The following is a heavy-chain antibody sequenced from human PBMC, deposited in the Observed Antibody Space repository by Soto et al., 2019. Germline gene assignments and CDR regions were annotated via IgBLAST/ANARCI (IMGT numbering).Heavy chain of an antibody. Sequence: QLQLQESGSGLVKPSQTLSLTCAVSGGSISSGGYSWGWIRQPPGKGLEWIGYIYHSGSTYYNPSLKSRVTITVDRSKNQFSLKLSSVTAADTAVYYCTSRQQLVLNYWGQGTLVTVSS. CDR1: GGSISSGGYS. V-gene: IGHV4-30-2*01. D-gene: IGHD6-13*01. CDR3: TSRQQLVLNY. CDR2: IYHSGST. J-gene: IGHJ4*02.